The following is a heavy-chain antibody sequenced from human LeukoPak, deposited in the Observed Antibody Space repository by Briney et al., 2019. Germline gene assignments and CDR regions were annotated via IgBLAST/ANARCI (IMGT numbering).Heavy chain of an antibody. CDR2: IYYSGST. D-gene: IGHD3-10*01. V-gene: IGHV4-59*01. CDR1: GGSISSYY. J-gene: IGHJ6*03. Sequence: PSETLSLTCTVSGGSISSYYWSWIRQPPGKGLEWIGYIYYSGSTNYNPSLKSRVTISVDTSKNQFSLKLSSVTAADTAVYYCARVAYYGSGLYYYYYYYMDVWGKGTTVTVSS. CDR3: ARVAYYGSGLYYYYYYYMDV.